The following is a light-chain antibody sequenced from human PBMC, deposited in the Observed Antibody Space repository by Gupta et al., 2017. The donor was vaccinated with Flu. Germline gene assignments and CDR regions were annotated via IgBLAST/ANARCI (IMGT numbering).Light chain of an antibody. CDR3: CSYAGSINNWV. J-gene: IGLJ3*02. Sequence: SSDVGSYNLVSWYQQYPVKAPKLIIFEVTRRPSGVSNRFSGSKSANTASLTISGLQAEDEADYYCCSYAGSINNWVFGGGTKLTVL. CDR1: SSDVGSYNL. V-gene: IGLV2-23*02. CDR2: EVT.